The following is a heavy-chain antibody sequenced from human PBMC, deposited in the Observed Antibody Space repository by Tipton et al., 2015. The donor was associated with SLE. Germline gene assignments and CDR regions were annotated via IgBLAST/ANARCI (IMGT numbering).Heavy chain of an antibody. CDR3: ARKAAAGPGVDWYFDL. J-gene: IGHJ2*01. Sequence: SLRLSCAASGFTFSDYYMSWIRQAPGRGLEWVSYISSSGSTIYYADSVKGRFTIPRDNAKNSLYPQMNSLRAEDTAVYYCARKAAAGPGVDWYFDLWGRGTLVTVSS. CDR1: GFTFSDYY. V-gene: IGHV3-11*01. CDR2: ISSSGSTI. D-gene: IGHD6-13*01.